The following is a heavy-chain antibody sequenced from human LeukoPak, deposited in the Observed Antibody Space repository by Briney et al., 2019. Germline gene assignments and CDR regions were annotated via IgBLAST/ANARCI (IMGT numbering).Heavy chain of an antibody. CDR2: ISSSSSYI. D-gene: IGHD6-13*01. CDR3: ANSIAAAGNLDY. Sequence: GGSLRLSCAASGFTFSSYSMNWVRQAPGKGLEWVSSISSSSSYIYYADSVKGRFTISRDNAKNSLYLQMNSLRAEDTAVYYCANSIAAAGNLDYWGQGTLVTVSS. CDR1: GFTFSSYS. V-gene: IGHV3-21*01. J-gene: IGHJ4*02.